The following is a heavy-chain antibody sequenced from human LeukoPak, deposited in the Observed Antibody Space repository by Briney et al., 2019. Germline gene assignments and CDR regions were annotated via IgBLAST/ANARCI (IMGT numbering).Heavy chain of an antibody. CDR1: GGSISSSSYY. Sequence: SETLSLTCTVSGGSISSSSYYWGWIRQPPGKGLEWIGSIYYSGSTYYNPSPKSRVTISVDTSKNQFSLKLSSVTAADTAVYYCARQDYDFWSGYSPIDYWGQGTLVTVSS. D-gene: IGHD3-3*01. J-gene: IGHJ4*02. V-gene: IGHV4-39*01. CDR3: ARQDYDFWSGYSPIDY. CDR2: IYYSGST.